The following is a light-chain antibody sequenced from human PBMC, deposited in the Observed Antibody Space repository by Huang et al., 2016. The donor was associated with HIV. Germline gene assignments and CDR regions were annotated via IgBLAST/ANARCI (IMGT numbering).Light chain of an antibody. Sequence: IVMSHTPLSLSVIPGRPASISCKSSQGLLPTDGKTSLYLYLQKPGQSPQLLSYGRSRRLSGVQERCRGSGSGTDFTLKISRVEAEDVGVYYCMQGIHLPFTFGPGTKVDIK. J-gene: IGKJ3*01. CDR2: GRS. CDR3: MQGIHLPFT. V-gene: IGKV2-29*02. CDR1: QGLLPTDGKTS.